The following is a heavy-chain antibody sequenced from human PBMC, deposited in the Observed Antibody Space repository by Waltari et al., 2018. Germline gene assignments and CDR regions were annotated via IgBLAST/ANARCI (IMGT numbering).Heavy chain of an antibody. CDR2: LRCIAAPP. V-gene: IGHV3-23*01. CDR3: AKNKGMQVQSYSLDF. D-gene: IGHD4-4*01. CDR1: GFTFRNFA. J-gene: IGHJ4*02. Sequence: EVQVLESGGALVQPGGSLRLSCAASGFTFRNFAMSWVRQAPGKGMEWLSTLRCIAAPPFTADSVNVLFTISRDNSKNALFLQMNSLRVEDTAVYYCAKNKGMQVQSYSLDFWGQGTLVTVSS.